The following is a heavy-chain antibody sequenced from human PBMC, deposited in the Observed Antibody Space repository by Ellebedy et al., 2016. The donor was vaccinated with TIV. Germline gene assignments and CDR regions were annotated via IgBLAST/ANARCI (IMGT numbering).Heavy chain of an antibody. CDR2: VSYTGAAT. D-gene: IGHD5-18*01. V-gene: IGHV3-23*01. Sequence: GESLKISCAASGFTFSSYSMNWVRQAPGRGLEWVSTVSYTGAATYFADSVKGRFTISRDNSKNTLYLHMDSLRAADTAIYYCAKVMTGYSYAPDDFWGQGTLVTVSS. CDR3: AKVMTGYSYAPDDF. CDR1: GFTFSSYS. J-gene: IGHJ4*02.